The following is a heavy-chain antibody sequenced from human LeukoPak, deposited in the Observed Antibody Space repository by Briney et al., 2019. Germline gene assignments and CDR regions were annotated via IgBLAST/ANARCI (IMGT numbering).Heavy chain of an antibody. D-gene: IGHD3-22*01. CDR1: GDSISSSNYY. CDR2: IYYSGRT. V-gene: IGHV4-39*02. J-gene: IGHJ4*02. Sequence: SETLSLTCTISGDSISSSNYYWGWIRQPPGRGLEWIGNIYYSGRTYYNPSLKSRVTISVDTSKNDFSLKLSSVTAADTAVYYCARLYYYDSSGPPLWGQGTMVAVSS. CDR3: ARLYYYDSSGPPL.